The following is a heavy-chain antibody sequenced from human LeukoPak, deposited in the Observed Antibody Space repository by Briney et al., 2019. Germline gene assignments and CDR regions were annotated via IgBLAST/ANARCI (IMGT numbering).Heavy chain of an antibody. J-gene: IGHJ3*02. D-gene: IGHD3-10*01. CDR2: VSRSGTYT. CDR1: GFTFSSHA. CDR3: AKDRNYYGSGSSPDDAFDI. V-gene: IGHV3-23*01. Sequence: GGSLRLSCAASGFTFSSHAMSWVRQAPGKGLEWVSGVSRSGTYTFYADSVKGRFTISRDNSKNTLYLQMNSLRVEDTAVYYCAKDRNYYGSGSSPDDAFDIWGQGTVVTVS.